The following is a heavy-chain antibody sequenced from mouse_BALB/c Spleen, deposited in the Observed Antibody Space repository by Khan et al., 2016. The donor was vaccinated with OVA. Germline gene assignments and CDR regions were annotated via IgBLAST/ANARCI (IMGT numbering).Heavy chain of an antibody. CDR1: GFTFSDYY. V-gene: IGHV5-4*02. CDR2: ISDGGSYT. J-gene: IGHJ3*01. D-gene: IGHD1-1*02. Sequence: EVELVESGGGLVKPGGSLKLSCAASGFTFSDYYMYWVRQTPEKRLEWVATISDGGSYTYYPDSVKGRFTISRDDVKNNLYLQMSSRKSEDTAMYYCARGFDGGPFTYWGQGTLVTVSA. CDR3: ARGFDGGPFTY.